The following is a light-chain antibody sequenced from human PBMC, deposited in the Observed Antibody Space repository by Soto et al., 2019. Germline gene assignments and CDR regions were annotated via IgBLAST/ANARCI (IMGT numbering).Light chain of an antibody. CDR3: QQYNNWPRT. CDR2: GAS. V-gene: IGKV3-15*01. J-gene: IGKJ1*01. Sequence: VLTQSPDTLSLSPGERATLSCTASQSVSSNLAWYQQKPGQAPRLLIYGASTRATGIPARFSGSGSGTEFTLTISSLQSEDFAVYYCQQYNNWPRTFGQGTKVDIK. CDR1: QSVSSN.